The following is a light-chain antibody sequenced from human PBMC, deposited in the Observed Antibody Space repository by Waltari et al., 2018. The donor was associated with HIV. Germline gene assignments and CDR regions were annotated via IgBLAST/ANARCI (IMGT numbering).Light chain of an antibody. Sequence: EVVFTQSPATLSLSPGDTATLSCGASQSFPNKDLAWFQEKPGLAPRLLIDDMSSKATDSPDRFSGSGSGTDFTLTISRLEPEDFAVYYCHQYGSSPPFTFGGGTKVESK. J-gene: IGKJ4*01. CDR1: QSFPNKD. CDR3: HQYGSSPPFT. CDR2: DMS. V-gene: IGKV3D-20*01.